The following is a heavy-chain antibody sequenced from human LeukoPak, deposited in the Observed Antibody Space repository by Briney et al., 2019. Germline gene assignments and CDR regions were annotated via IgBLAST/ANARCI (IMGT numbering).Heavy chain of an antibody. J-gene: IGHJ4*02. D-gene: IGHD3-10*01. CDR3: ARVTPYGSGLFDF. V-gene: IGHV3-7*01. Sequence: PGGSLRLSCVASGFTFGNYWMTWVRQAPGKGLEWVANIRQDGSEKYYVDSVKGRFTISRDNAENSLYLQMNNLRAEDTAVYHCARVTPYGSGLFDFWGQGTLIAVSS. CDR2: IRQDGSEK. CDR1: GFTFGNYW.